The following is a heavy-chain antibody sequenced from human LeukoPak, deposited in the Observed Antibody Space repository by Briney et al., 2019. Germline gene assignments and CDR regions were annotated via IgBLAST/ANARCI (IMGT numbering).Heavy chain of an antibody. Sequence: GGSLRLSCSASGFTFSSYAMSWVRQAPGKGLEWVAVISYDGSNKYYADSVKGRFTISRDNSKNTLYLQMNSLRAEDTAVYYCARDIAAAVPAEYFQHWGQGTLVTVSS. J-gene: IGHJ1*01. V-gene: IGHV3-30-3*01. D-gene: IGHD6-13*01. CDR2: ISYDGSNK. CDR3: ARDIAAAVPAEYFQH. CDR1: GFTFSSYA.